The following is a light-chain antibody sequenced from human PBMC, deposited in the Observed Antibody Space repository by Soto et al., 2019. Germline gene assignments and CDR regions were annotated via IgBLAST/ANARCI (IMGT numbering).Light chain of an antibody. Sequence: DIQMTQSPSSLSASVGDRVTITCRASQSVSTFLNWYQLKPGKAPKLLIYAASSLQRGVPSRFSGSGSGTDFTLTISCLQSEDFATYYCQQYYSYPITFGQGTRLEIK. CDR1: QSVSTF. J-gene: IGKJ5*01. CDR2: AAS. CDR3: QQYYSYPIT. V-gene: IGKV1-39*01.